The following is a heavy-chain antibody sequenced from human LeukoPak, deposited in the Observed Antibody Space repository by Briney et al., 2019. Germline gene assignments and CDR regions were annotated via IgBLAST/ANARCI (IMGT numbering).Heavy chain of an antibody. V-gene: IGHV3-11*04. J-gene: IGHJ4*02. D-gene: IGHD2-8*01. Sequence: GGSLRLSCAASGFTFSDYYMSWIRQAPGKGLEWVSYISSSSSTIYYADSVKGRFTISRDNSKNTLYLQMNSLRAEDTAVYYCAKDTLPIVLMVPQFDYWGQGTLVTVSS. CDR3: AKDTLPIVLMVPQFDY. CDR2: ISSSSSTI. CDR1: GFTFSDYY.